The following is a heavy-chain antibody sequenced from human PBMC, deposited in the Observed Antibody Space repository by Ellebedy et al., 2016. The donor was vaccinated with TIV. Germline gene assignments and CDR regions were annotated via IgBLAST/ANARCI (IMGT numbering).Heavy chain of an antibody. CDR3: ATDGSYGDYLSPTHAFEI. D-gene: IGHD1-26*01. J-gene: IGHJ3*02. CDR2: INQGGSEK. V-gene: IGHV3-7*01. Sequence: GGSLRLSCAASGFSFRSYWMSWLRQAPGKGLEWVANINQGGSEKYYVDSVKGRFNISRDSAKNSLYLQMNSLRVDDAAMYYCATDGSYGDYLSPTHAFEIWGQGTMLIVSP. CDR1: GFSFRSYW.